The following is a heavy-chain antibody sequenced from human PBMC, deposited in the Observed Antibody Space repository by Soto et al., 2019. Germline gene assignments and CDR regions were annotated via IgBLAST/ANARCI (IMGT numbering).Heavy chain of an antibody. CDR2: ISSSSSYL. Sequence: EVQLVESGGGLVKPGGSLRLSCAASGFTFSSYSMNWVRQAPGKGLEWVSSISSSSSYLYDADSVKGRFTISRDNAKNSLYLQMNSLRAEDTAVYYCARWLGELALYDYWGQGTLVTVSS. D-gene: IGHD3-16*02. CDR1: GFTFSSYS. V-gene: IGHV3-21*01. J-gene: IGHJ4*02. CDR3: ARWLGELALYDY.